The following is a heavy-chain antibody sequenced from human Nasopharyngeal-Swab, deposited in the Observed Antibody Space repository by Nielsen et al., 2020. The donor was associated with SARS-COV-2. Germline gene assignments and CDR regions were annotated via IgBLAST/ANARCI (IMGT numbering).Heavy chain of an antibody. CDR1: GFTFSSYS. D-gene: IGHD5-18*01. CDR2: ISSSSSYI. J-gene: IGHJ6*02. Sequence: GESLKISCAASGFTFSSYSMNWVRQAPGKGPEWVSSISSSSSYIYYTDSVKGRFTISRDNAKNSLYLQMNSLRAEDTAVYYCARPKVGYSYGLGDYYYYGMDVWGQGTTVTVSS. V-gene: IGHV3-21*01. CDR3: ARPKVGYSYGLGDYYYYGMDV.